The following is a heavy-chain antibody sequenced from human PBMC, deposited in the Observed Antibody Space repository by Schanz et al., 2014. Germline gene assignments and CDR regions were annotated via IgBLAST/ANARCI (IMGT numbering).Heavy chain of an antibody. J-gene: IGHJ3*02. Sequence: QVQLLQSGAEVKKPGASVKVSCKASGYTFTGHHMHWVRQAPGQGLEWMGWINPNSGGTNYAQKFQDRVTLTTDTSTSTAYMELRSLRSDDTAVYYCARNIIATARAYDIWGQGTMVTVSS. D-gene: IGHD6-13*01. CDR3: ARNIIATARAYDI. CDR2: INPNSGGT. V-gene: IGHV1-2*02. CDR1: GYTFTGHH.